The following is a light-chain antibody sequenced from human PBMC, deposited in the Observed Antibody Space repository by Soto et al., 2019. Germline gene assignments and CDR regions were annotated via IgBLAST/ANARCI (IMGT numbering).Light chain of an antibody. V-gene: IGKV3-15*01. Sequence: EIVMTQSPGTLSVSPGERATLSCRASQTIDTNLAWYQQKPGQAPRLLIFGASTRATGIPDRFSGSGSGTEFSLTITRLQSEDFALYYCQKYNNRPPWTFGQGTKVDIK. CDR3: QKYNNRPPWT. CDR2: GAS. CDR1: QTIDTN. J-gene: IGKJ1*01.